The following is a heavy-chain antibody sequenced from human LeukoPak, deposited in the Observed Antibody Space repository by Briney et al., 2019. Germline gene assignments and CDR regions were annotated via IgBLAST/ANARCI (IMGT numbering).Heavy chain of an antibody. CDR2: IYSGGST. Sequence: GGSLRLSCAASGFTVSSNYMSWVRQAPGKGLEWVSVIYSGGSTYYADSAKGRFTISRDNSKNTLYLQMNSLRAEDTAVYYCARVARVSGPFDYWGQGTLVTVPS. CDR3: ARVARVSGPFDY. V-gene: IGHV3-66*01. J-gene: IGHJ4*02. CDR1: GFTVSSNY. D-gene: IGHD2-15*01.